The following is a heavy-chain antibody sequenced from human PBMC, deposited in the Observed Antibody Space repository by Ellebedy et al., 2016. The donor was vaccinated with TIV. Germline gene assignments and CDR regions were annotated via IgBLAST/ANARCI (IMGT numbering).Heavy chain of an antibody. V-gene: IGHV3-21*01. CDR2: ISSSSSYI. CDR1: GFTFSSYS. D-gene: IGHD4-23*01. Sequence: GESLKISXAASGFTFSSYSMNWVRQAPGKGLEWVSSISSSSSYIYYADSVKGRFTISRDNAKNSLYLQMNSLRAEDTAVYYCARDHDFGGDNGIHWGQGTLVTVSS. J-gene: IGHJ4*02. CDR3: ARDHDFGGDNGIH.